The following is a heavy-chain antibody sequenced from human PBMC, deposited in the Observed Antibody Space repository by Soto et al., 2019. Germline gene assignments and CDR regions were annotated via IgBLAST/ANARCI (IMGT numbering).Heavy chain of an antibody. V-gene: IGHV6-1*01. Sequence: SQTFSLTCAISGDSVSSKNAAWNWFRQSPSRGLEWLGRTYYRSKWSSDYEVSVKSRIRINSDTSKNQFSLQLNSVTPEDTALYFCSRGRSSGNYYPWGQGTLVTVSS. CDR3: SRGRSSGNYYP. J-gene: IGHJ5*02. CDR2: TYYRSKWSS. CDR1: GDSVSSKNAA. D-gene: IGHD3-10*01.